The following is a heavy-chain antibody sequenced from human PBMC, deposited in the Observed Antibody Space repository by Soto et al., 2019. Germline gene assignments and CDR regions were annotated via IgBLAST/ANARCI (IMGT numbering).Heavy chain of an antibody. CDR2: ISYDGSNK. CDR3: AKDTAMVY. Sequence: QVQLVESGGGVVQPGRSLRLSCAASGFTFSRYGMHWVRQAPGKGLEWVAVISYDGSNKYYADSVKGRFTISRDNSKNTLYLQMNSLRAEDTAVYYCAKDTAMVYWGQGTLVTVSS. V-gene: IGHV3-30*18. D-gene: IGHD5-18*01. J-gene: IGHJ4*02. CDR1: GFTFSRYG.